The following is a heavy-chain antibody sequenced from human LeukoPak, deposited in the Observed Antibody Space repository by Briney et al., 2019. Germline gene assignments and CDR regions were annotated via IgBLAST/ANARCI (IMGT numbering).Heavy chain of an antibody. D-gene: IGHD6-19*01. J-gene: IGHJ4*02. CDR1: GYSISSGYY. Sequence: SETLSLTCTVSGYSISSGYYWGWIRQPPGKGLEWIGSIYHSGSTYYNPSLKSRVTISVDTSKNQFSLKLSSVTAADTAVYYCARKTEQWLVLDYWGQGTLVTVSS. CDR2: IYHSGST. V-gene: IGHV4-38-2*02. CDR3: ARKTEQWLVLDY.